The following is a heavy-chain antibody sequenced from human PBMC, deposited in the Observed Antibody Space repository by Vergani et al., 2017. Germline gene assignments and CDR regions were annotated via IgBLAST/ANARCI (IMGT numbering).Heavy chain of an antibody. V-gene: IGHV3-30-3*01. D-gene: IGHD4-17*01. CDR1: GFTFSSYA. CDR2: ISYDGSNK. Sequence: QVQLVESGGGVVQPGRSLRLSGAASGFTFSSYAMHGVRQAPGKGLEWVAVISYDGSNKYYADSVKGRFTISRDNSKNTLYLQMNSLRAEDTAVYYCARGASGDYVSSFDYWGQGTLVTVSS. CDR3: ARGASGDYVSSFDY. J-gene: IGHJ4*02.